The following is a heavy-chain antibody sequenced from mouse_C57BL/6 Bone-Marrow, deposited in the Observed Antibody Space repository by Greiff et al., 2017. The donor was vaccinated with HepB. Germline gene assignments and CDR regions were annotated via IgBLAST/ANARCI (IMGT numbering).Heavy chain of an antibody. Sequence: VQLQQSGAELVKPGASVKLSCKASGYTFTSYWMHWVKQRPGRGLEWIGRIDPNSGGTKYNAKFKSKATLTVDKPSSTAYMQLSSLTSEDSAVYYCARTDGSSHWYFDVWGTGTTVTVSS. CDR1: GYTFTSYW. CDR3: ARTDGSSHWYFDV. CDR2: IDPNSGGT. D-gene: IGHD1-1*01. J-gene: IGHJ1*03. V-gene: IGHV1-72*01.